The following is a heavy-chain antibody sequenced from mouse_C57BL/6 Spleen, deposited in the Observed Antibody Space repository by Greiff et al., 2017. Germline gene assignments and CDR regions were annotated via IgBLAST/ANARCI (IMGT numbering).Heavy chain of an antibody. J-gene: IGHJ4*01. CDR1: GYTFTSYD. CDR2: IYPRDGST. Sequence: VQLQQSGPELVKPGASVKLSCKASGYTFTSYDINWVKQRPGQGLEWIGWIYPRDGSTKYNEKFKGKATLTVDTSSSTAYMELHSLTSEDSAVYYCARGGYGSSYNAMDYWGQGTSVTVSS. V-gene: IGHV1-85*01. CDR3: ARGGYGSSYNAMDY. D-gene: IGHD1-1*01.